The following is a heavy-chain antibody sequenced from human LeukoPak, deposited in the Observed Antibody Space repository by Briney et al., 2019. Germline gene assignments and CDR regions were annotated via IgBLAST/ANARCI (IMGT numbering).Heavy chain of an antibody. D-gene: IGHD2-15*01. CDR2: IYYSGST. CDR3: AGDVVVVAATYLY. CDR1: GDSISSYY. V-gene: IGHV4-59*12. Sequence: PSETLSLTCTVSGDSISSYYWSWIRQPPGKGLEWIGYIYYSGSTNYNPSLKSRVTISVDTSKNQFSLKLSFVTAADTAVYYCAGDVVVVAATYLYWGQGTLVTVSS. J-gene: IGHJ4*02.